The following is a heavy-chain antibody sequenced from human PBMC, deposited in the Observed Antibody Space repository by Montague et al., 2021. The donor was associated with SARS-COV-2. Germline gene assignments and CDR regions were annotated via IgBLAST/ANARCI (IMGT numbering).Heavy chain of an antibody. J-gene: IGHJ4*02. D-gene: IGHD2-21*01. V-gene: IGHV3-74*01. CDR1: GFTFSDYC. Sequence: SLRLSCAASGFTFSDYCMHWVRQAPGKGLVWVSRIKGDGTNTIYADSVKGRFAISRDNAQNTVYLQMSSLRAEDAAVYYCVRDGDHWDFDYWGQGALVTVSS. CDR3: VRDGDHWDFDY. CDR2: IKGDGTNT.